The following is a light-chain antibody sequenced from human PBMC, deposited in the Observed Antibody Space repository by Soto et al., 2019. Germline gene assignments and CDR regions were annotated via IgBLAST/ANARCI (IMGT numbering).Light chain of an antibody. Sequence: QSLLTQPRSVSGCPGQSVTISCPGTSSDVSGYNYVSWYQQHPGKAPKLLLYDVSRRPSGVPDRLSGSKSGNTASLPISRLQAEDEADYFCCSYAGSYTYVFGAGTKV. CDR3: CSYAGSYTYV. V-gene: IGLV2-11*01. J-gene: IGLJ1*01. CDR1: SSDVSGYNY. CDR2: DVS.